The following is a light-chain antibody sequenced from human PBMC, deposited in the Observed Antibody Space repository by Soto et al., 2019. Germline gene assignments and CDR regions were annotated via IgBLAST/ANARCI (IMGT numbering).Light chain of an antibody. Sequence: ETVLTQSPGTLSLSPGERATLPCSASHMINSGYVAWYQQKPGQAPRLLVFGAYNRATGIPDRFSGSGSGADFTLSIDRLEPEDFAVYYCQQYGSSPPITFGQGTRLEIK. J-gene: IGKJ5*01. CDR1: HMINSGY. CDR2: GAY. V-gene: IGKV3-20*01. CDR3: QQYGSSPPIT.